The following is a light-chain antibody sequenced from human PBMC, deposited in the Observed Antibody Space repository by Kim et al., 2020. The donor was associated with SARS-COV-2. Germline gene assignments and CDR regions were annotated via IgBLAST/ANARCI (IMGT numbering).Light chain of an antibody. CDR2: DAT. J-gene: IGKJ1*01. CDR3: QQSNDWPPLT. CDR1: QTIKNR. Sequence: SPGERAPRSCRASQTIKNRLVWYQHKPGQAPRLLIYDATTRATGVPARFIGSGSETDFTLTISSLQSEDFAVYYCQQSNDWPPLTFGQGTKVDIK. V-gene: IGKV3-15*01.